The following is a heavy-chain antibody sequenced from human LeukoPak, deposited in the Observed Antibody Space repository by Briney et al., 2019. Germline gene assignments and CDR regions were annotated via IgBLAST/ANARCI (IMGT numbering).Heavy chain of an antibody. J-gene: IGHJ3*02. V-gene: IGHV4-39*01. CDR3: ARLDFYDLSSHVFDI. CDR2: IYYSGST. Sequence: SETLSLTCTVSGGSISSSSYYWGWIRQPPGKGLEWIGSIYYSGSTYYNPSLKSRVTISVDTSKNQFSLKLSSVTAADTAVYYCARLDFYDLSSHVFDIWGQGTMVTVSS. CDR1: GGSISSSSYY. D-gene: IGHD3-22*01.